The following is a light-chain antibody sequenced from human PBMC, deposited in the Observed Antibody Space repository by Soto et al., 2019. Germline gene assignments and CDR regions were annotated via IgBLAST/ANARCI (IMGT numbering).Light chain of an antibody. CDR3: QQYGSSPPVT. CDR2: GAS. V-gene: IGKV3-20*01. Sequence: EIVLTQSPGTLSLSPGERAALSCRASQSVSSSYLAWYQQKPGQAPRLLIYGASRRATCIPDRFSGSGSGTDFTLTISRLEPEDFAVYYCQQYGSSPPVTFGQGTKVDIK. J-gene: IGKJ1*01. CDR1: QSVSSSY.